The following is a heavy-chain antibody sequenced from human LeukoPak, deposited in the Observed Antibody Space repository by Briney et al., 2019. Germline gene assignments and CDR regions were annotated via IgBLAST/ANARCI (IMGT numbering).Heavy chain of an antibody. CDR1: GGSIINYY. CDR3: ARDLGSSDY. CDR2: IYYSGST. V-gene: IGHV4-59*12. Sequence: PSETLSLTCTVSGGSIINYYWSWIRQPPGKGPEWIGYIYYSGSTNYNPSLKSRVTISVDTSKNQFSLKLSSVTAADTAVYYCARDLGSSDYWGQGTLVTVSS. J-gene: IGHJ4*02. D-gene: IGHD6-6*01.